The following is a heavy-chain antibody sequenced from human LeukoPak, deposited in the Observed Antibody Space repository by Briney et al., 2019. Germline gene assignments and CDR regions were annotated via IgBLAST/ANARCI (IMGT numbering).Heavy chain of an antibody. CDR1: GYPFTNYS. CDR2: IYPGDFAT. CDR3: ARRGSYSMYNRFDP. V-gene: IGHV5-51*01. Sequence: GEPLKISCKGSGYPFTNYSIGWVGQMPGKGLDWIEIIYPGDFATTYSPSFQGQVNISDHKSISNAYLQWSSLKAADTAMYYCARRGSYSMYNRFDPWGQGTLVTVSS. J-gene: IGHJ5*02. D-gene: IGHD1-26*01.